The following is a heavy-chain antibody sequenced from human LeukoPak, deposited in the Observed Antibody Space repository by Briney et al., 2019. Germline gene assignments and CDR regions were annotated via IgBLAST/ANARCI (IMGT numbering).Heavy chain of an antibody. J-gene: IGHJ4*02. V-gene: IGHV3-21*06. CDR1: GFTFSSYS. D-gene: IGHD3-10*01. CDR2: ISSTGSYI. CDR3: AKDIGSYYDY. Sequence: KAGGSLRLSCAASGFTFSSYSMNWVRQAPGKGLEWVSSISSTGSYIYHADSMKGRFTISRDNAKNSLYLQMNSLRAEDTAVYYCAKDIGSYYDYWGQGILVTVSS.